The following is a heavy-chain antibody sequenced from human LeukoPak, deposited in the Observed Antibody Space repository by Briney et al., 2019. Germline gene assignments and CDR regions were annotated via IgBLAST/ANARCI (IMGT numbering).Heavy chain of an antibody. Sequence: ASVKVSCKASGGTFSSYAISWVRQAPGQGLEWMGRINPNSGGTNYAQKFQGRVTMTRDTSISTAYMELRSLRSDDTAVYYCARLWSAMDYYYYGMDVWGQGTTVTVSS. CDR3: ARLWSAMDYYYYGMDV. D-gene: IGHD2-2*01. CDR1: GGTFSSYA. CDR2: INPNSGGT. J-gene: IGHJ6*02. V-gene: IGHV1-2*06.